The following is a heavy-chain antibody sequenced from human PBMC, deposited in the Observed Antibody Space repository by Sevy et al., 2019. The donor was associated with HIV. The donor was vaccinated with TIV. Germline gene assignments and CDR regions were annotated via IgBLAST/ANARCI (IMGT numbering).Heavy chain of an antibody. CDR2: ISSDGNNM. CDR3: ARDRRGDSSGYYYWYFDL. D-gene: IGHD3-22*01. V-gene: IGHV3-11*01. Sequence: GGSLRLSCAASGFTFSDYYISWLRQASGKGLEWVSYISSDGNNMFYADSVKGRFSIARDNAKKSLFLQMNSLRAEDTAVYYCARDRRGDSSGYYYWYFDLWGRGTLVTVSS. J-gene: IGHJ2*01. CDR1: GFTFSDYY.